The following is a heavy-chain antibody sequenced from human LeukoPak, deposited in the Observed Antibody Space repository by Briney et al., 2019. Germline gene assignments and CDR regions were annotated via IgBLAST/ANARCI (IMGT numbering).Heavy chain of an antibody. J-gene: IGHJ4*02. V-gene: IGHV3-48*03. CDR3: AKAYYDSSGYYNYFDY. D-gene: IGHD3-22*01. Sequence: GGSLRLSCAASGFTFSSYEMTWVRQAPGKGLEWISYISSSGSAIYYADSVKGRFTISRDNAKDSLYLQMNSLRAEDTAVYYCAKAYYDSSGYYNYFDYWGQGTLVTVSS. CDR1: GFTFSSYE. CDR2: ISSSGSAI.